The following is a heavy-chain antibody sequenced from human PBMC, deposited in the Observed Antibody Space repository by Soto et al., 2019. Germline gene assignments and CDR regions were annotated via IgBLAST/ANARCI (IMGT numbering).Heavy chain of an antibody. Sequence: SETLSLTCTVSGGSISSGGYYWSWIHQHPGKGLEWIGYIYYSGSTYYNPSLKSRVTISVDTSKNQFSLKLSSVTAADTAVYYCARDSGGYDSEYFQHWGQGTLVTVSS. CDR1: GGSISSGGYY. V-gene: IGHV4-31*03. D-gene: IGHD5-12*01. CDR3: ARDSGGYDSEYFQH. J-gene: IGHJ1*01. CDR2: IYYSGST.